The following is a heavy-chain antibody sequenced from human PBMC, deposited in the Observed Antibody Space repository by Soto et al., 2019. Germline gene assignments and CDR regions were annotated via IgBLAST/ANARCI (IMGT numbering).Heavy chain of an antibody. Sequence: QVQLVESGGGVVQPGRSLRLSCAASGFTFSSYGMHWVRQAPGKGLEWVAVISYDGSNKYYADSVKGRFTISRDNSKNTLDREMNSLRAEDSAVYYCAKDQGAGFVVGTAPDYWGQGTLVTVSS. D-gene: IGHD2-21*02. CDR3: AKDQGAGFVVGTAPDY. CDR2: ISYDGSNK. J-gene: IGHJ4*02. CDR1: GFTFSSYG. V-gene: IGHV3-30*18.